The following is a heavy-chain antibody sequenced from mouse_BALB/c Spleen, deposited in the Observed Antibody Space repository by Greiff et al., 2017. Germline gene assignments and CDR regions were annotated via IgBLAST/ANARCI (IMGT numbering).Heavy chain of an antibody. D-gene: IGHD2-1*01. Sequence: VKLQESGPGLVAPSQSLSITCTVSGFSLTSYGVHWVRQPPGKGLEWLGVIWAGGSTNYNSALMSRLSISKDNSKSQVFLKMNSLQTDDTAMYYCARDSPYGNYDWYFDVWGAGTTVTVSS. J-gene: IGHJ1*01. CDR1: GFSLTSYG. CDR2: IWAGGST. V-gene: IGHV2-9*02. CDR3: ARDSPYGNYDWYFDV.